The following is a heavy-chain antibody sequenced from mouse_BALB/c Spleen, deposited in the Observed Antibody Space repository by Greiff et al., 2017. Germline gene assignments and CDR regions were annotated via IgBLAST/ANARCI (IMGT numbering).Heavy chain of an antibody. V-gene: IGHV5-6-5*01. D-gene: IGHD2-3*01. CDR2: ISSGGST. CDR3: ASWEGGWLSYYAMDY. CDR1: GFTFSSYA. Sequence: DVMLVESGGGLVKPGGSLKLSCAASGFTFSSYAMSWVRQTPEKRLEWVASISSGGSTYYPDSVKGRFTISRDNARNILYLQMSSLRSEDTAMYYCASWEGGWLSYYAMDYWGQGTSVTVSS. J-gene: IGHJ4*01.